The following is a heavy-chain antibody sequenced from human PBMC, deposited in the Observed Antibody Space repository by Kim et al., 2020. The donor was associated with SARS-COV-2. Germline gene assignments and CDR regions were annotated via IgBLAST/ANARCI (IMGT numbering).Heavy chain of an antibody. V-gene: IGHV3-74*01. J-gene: IGHJ4*03. Sequence: GGSLRLFCEASGFNLKNFCIHWIRHAPGKGLEWVSCINGSGSGTCYADSVKGRFTVSRDNAKNTLYLQMKNLRVDDTAVFYCARDKEEDYGDY. D-gene: IGHD4-17*01. CDR3: ARDKEEDYGDY. CDR2: INGSGSGT. CDR1: GFNLKNFC.